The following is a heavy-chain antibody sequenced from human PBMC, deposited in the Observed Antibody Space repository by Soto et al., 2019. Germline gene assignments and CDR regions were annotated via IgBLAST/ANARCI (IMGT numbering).Heavy chain of an antibody. CDR3: AKFEPAWREQQLVLPPDY. CDR2: ISGSGGST. J-gene: IGHJ4*02. CDR1: GFTFSSYA. D-gene: IGHD6-13*01. Sequence: EVQLLESGGGLVQPGGSLRLSCAASGFTFSSYAMSWVRQAPGKGLEWVSAISGSGGSTYYADSVKGRFTISRDNSKNTLYLQMNSLRAEDTAVYYCAKFEPAWREQQLVLPPDYWGQGTLVTVSS. V-gene: IGHV3-23*01.